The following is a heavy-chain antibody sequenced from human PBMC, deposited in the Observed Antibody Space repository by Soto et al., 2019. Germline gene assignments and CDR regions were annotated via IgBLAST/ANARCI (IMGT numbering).Heavy chain of an antibody. CDR3: AAGALGVGESAPIGC. D-gene: IGHD3-16*01. Sequence: QVQLVQSGAEVKKPGSSVKVSCKVSGGTFSTYVINWVRQAPGQGLEWMGGIIPVYGTAKYAQNLQGRDKITADETTSTAYRELSRLITADTAVYYCAAGALGVGESAPIGCWGKGPLVTVSS. CDR1: GGTFSTYV. CDR2: IIPVYGTA. V-gene: IGHV1-69*12. J-gene: IGHJ4*02.